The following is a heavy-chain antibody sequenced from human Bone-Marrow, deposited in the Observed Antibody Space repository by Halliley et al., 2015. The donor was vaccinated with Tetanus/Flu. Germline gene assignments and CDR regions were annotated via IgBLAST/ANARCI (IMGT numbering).Heavy chain of an antibody. Sequence: QLVQSGAEVKKPGASVKVACKASGYTFTNFDINWVRQATGQGLEWVGWMNPNSGNTGYAQRFQGRVTMTSDTSISTAYMELSSLTSEDTAVYFCARGLGGWVAGRTPIYHPEYWGQGTLVTVSS. CDR1: GYTFTNFD. CDR2: MNPNSGNT. CDR3: ARGLGGWVAGRTPIYHPEY. D-gene: IGHD6-19*01. V-gene: IGHV1-8*01. J-gene: IGHJ4*02.